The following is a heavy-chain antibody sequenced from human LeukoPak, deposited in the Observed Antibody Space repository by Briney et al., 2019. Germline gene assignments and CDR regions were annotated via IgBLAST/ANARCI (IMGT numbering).Heavy chain of an antibody. CDR3: ARAQIAVAGIGLDY. J-gene: IGHJ4*02. D-gene: IGHD6-19*01. CDR2: FDPEDGET. V-gene: IGHV1-24*01. CDR1: GYTLTELS. Sequence: GASVKVSCKVSGYTLTELSMHWVRQAPGKGLEWMGGFDPEDGETIYAQKFQGRVTMTEDTSTDTAYMELSSLRAEDTAVYYCARAQIAVAGIGLDYWGQGTLVTVSS.